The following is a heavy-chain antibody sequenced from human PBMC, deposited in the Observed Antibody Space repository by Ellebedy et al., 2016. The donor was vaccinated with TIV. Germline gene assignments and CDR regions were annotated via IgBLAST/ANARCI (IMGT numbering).Heavy chain of an antibody. CDR2: INSDGSST. D-gene: IGHD3-9*01. V-gene: IGHV3-74*01. J-gene: IGHJ6*02. CDR1: GFTFSSYW. Sequence: GESLKISCAASGFTFSSYWMHWVRQAPGKGLVWVSRINSDGSSTSYADSVKGRFTISIDNAKNTLYLQMNSPSAEDTAVYYCARDGQSFTRYFDWLLPDGYYGMDVWGQGTTVTVSS. CDR3: ARDGQSFTRYFDWLLPDGYYGMDV.